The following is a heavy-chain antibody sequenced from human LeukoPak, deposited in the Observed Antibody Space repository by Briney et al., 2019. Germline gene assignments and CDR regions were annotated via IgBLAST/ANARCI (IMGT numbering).Heavy chain of an antibody. J-gene: IGHJ4*02. CDR2: IYPGDSDT. CDR3: ARQGEDIVVVPAADFDY. V-gene: IGHV5-51*01. Sequence: GESLQISCKGSGYSFTSYWIGWVRQMPGKGLEWMGIIYPGDSDTRYSPSFQGQVTISADKSISTAYLQWSSLKASDTAMYYCARQGEDIVVVPAADFDYWGQGTLVTVSS. CDR1: GYSFTSYW. D-gene: IGHD2-2*01.